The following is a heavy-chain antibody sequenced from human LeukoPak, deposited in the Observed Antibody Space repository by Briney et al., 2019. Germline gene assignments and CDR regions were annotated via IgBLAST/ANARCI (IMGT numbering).Heavy chain of an antibody. Sequence: GGSLRLSCTVSGFTVSSNSMSWVRQAPGKGLEWVSFIYSAGSTHYSDSVKGRFTISIDNSKNTLYLQMNSLRVEDTAVYYCARRSGSGNYYYYYYMDVWGKGTTVTISS. CDR1: GFTVSSNS. D-gene: IGHD3-10*01. CDR2: IYSAGST. CDR3: ARRSGSGNYYYYYYMDV. J-gene: IGHJ6*03. V-gene: IGHV3-53*01.